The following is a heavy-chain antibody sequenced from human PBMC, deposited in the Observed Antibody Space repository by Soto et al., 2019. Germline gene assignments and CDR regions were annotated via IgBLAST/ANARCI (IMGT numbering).Heavy chain of an antibody. D-gene: IGHD3-22*01. J-gene: IGHJ6*02. CDR1: GYTFTSYG. V-gene: IGHV1-18*04. Sequence: QVQLVQSGAEVKKPGASVKVSCKASGYTFTSYGISWVRQAPGQGLEWMGWISAYNGNTNYAQKLQGRVTMTTDTSTSTAYMERRSLRSDDTAVYYCARGCGYYDSSGRGCPYDYYGMDVWGQGTTVAVSS. CDR3: ARGCGYYDSSGRGCPYDYYGMDV. CDR2: ISAYNGNT.